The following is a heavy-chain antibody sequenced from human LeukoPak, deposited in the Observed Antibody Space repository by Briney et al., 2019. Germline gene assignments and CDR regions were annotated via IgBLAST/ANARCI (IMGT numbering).Heavy chain of an antibody. V-gene: IGHV3-33*01. D-gene: IGHD6-13*01. Sequence: PGGSLRLSCAASGFTFSSYGMHWVRQAPGKGLEWVAVIWYDGSNKYYADSVKGRFTISRDNSKNTLYLQMDSLRAEDTAVYYCASGGIGGDYYYYGMDVWGQGTTVTVSS. CDR1: GFTFSSYG. CDR2: IWYDGSNK. CDR3: ASGGIGGDYYYYGMDV. J-gene: IGHJ6*02.